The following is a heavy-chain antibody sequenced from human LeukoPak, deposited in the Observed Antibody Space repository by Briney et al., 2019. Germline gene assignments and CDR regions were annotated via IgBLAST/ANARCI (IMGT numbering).Heavy chain of an antibody. V-gene: IGHV3-23*01. CDR1: GFTFSSYA. J-gene: IGHJ4*02. CDR2: ISDRGDGT. CDR3: AKGNYGYISYFDY. D-gene: IGHD3-16*01. Sequence: GGSLRLSCAASGFTFSSYAMSWVRQAPGKGLEWVSGISDRGDGTYYADSVKGRFTVSRDNSKNTLYLQMNSLRAEDTAVYYCAKGNYGYISYFDYWGQGTLVTVS.